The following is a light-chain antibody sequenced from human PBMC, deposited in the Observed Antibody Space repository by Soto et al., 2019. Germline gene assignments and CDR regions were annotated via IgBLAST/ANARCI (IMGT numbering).Light chain of an antibody. CDR2: VGTGGIVG. V-gene: IGLV9-49*01. J-gene: IGLJ1*01. Sequence: QLVLTQPPSASASLGASVTLTCTLSSGYSNYKVDWYQQRPGKGPRFVMRVGTGGIVGSKGDGTPDRFSVLGSGLNRYLTIKNIQEEDESDYHCGADHGSGSTYVFGTGTKLTVL. CDR1: SGYSNYK. CDR3: GADHGSGSTYV.